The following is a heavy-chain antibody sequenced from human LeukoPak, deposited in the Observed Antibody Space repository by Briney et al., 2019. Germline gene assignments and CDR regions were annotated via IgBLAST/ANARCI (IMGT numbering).Heavy chain of an antibody. Sequence: GASVTVSCMASGYTFTSYGISWVRQAPGQGLEGMGWISAYNGNTNYAQKLQGRVTMTTDTSTSTAYMELRSLRSDDTAVYYCARDDGVVVAATYDYWGQGTLVTVSS. CDR1: GYTFTSYG. D-gene: IGHD2-15*01. V-gene: IGHV1-18*01. CDR2: ISAYNGNT. CDR3: ARDDGVVVAATYDY. J-gene: IGHJ4*02.